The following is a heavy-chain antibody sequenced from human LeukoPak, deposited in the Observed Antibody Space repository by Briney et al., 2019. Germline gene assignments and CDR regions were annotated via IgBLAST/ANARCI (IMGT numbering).Heavy chain of an antibody. Sequence: SETLSLTCTVSGGSISSSSYYWGWIRQPPGKGLEWIGSIYYSGSTYYNPSLKSRVTISVDTSKNQFSLKLSSVTAADTAVYYCARQKKQYGYSRTYNWFDPWGQGTLVTVSS. CDR3: ARQKKQYGYSRTYNWFDP. V-gene: IGHV4-39*01. CDR2: IYYSGST. J-gene: IGHJ5*02. D-gene: IGHD6-13*01. CDR1: GGSISSSSYY.